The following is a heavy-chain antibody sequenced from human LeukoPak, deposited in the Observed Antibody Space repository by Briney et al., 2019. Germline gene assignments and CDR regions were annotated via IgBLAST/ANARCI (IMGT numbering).Heavy chain of an antibody. CDR1: GFTFSSYG. D-gene: IGHD2-15*01. CDR2: ISYDGSNK. J-gene: IGHJ3*02. V-gene: IGHV3-30*03. Sequence: GGSLRLSCAGSGFTFSSYGMHWVRQAPGKGLEWVAVISYDGSNKYYADSVKGRFTISRDNAKNSLYLQMNSLRAEDTAVYYCASRNLGYCSGGSCASRAFDIWGQGTMVTVSS. CDR3: ASRNLGYCSGGSCASRAFDI.